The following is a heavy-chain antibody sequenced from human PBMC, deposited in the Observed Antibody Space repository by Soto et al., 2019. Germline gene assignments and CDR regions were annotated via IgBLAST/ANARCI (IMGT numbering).Heavy chain of an antibody. CDR3: ATIHRSSTSRGSDFDP. D-gene: IGHD6-13*01. J-gene: IGHJ5*02. CDR2: INPNSGVT. V-gene: IGHV1-2*02. CDR1: DYYFPGYN. Sequence: ASVKVSCKASDYYFPGYNIHWVRQAPGQGLEWMGWINPNSGVTTYAQKFQGRVTLTRDTSISTAYLEVRRLRSDDTAVYYCATIHRSSTSRGSDFDPWGQGTQVTVSS.